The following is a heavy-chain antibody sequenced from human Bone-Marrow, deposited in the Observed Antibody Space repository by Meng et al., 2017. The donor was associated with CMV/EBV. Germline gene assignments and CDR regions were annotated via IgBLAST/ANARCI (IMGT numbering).Heavy chain of an antibody. Sequence: ASVKVSCKASGYTFTSYGISWVRQAPGQGLEWMGWISGYDGRANYGQKFQGRVTVTTDTSTTTAYMELRSLRSDDTAGYYCARERGSYDYYWGQGTLVTVSS. J-gene: IGHJ4*02. D-gene: IGHD1-26*01. V-gene: IGHV1-18*01. CDR3: ARERGSYDYY. CDR2: ISGYDGRA. CDR1: GYTFTSYG.